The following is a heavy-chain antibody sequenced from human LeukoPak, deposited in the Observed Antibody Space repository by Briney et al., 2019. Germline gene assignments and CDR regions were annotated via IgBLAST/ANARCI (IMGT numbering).Heavy chain of an antibody. CDR2: IWYDGSNK. CDR3: ARGSEIAAPRPFDY. J-gene: IGHJ4*02. D-gene: IGHD6-13*01. Sequence: GGSLRLSCAASGFTFSSYVMHWVRQAPGKGLEWVAVIWYDGSNKYYADSVKGRFTISRDNSKNTLYLQMISLRAEDTAVYYCARGSEIAAPRPFDYWGQGTLVTVSS. CDR1: GFTFSSYV. V-gene: IGHV3-33*01.